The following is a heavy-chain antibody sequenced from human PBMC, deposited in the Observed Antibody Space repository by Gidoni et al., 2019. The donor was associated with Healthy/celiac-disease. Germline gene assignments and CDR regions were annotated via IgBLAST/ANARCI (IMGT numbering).Heavy chain of an antibody. CDR3: ARSRPGYSGYDPFDY. D-gene: IGHD5-12*01. CDR1: GGSFSGYY. CDR2: INHSGST. V-gene: IGHV4-34*01. J-gene: IGHJ4*02. Sequence: QVQLQQWGAGLLKPSETLSLTCAVYGGSFSGYYWSWIRQPPGKGLEWIGEINHSGSTNYNPSLKSRVTISVDTSKNQFSLKLSSVTAADTAVYYCARSRPGYSGYDPFDYWGQGTLVTVSS.